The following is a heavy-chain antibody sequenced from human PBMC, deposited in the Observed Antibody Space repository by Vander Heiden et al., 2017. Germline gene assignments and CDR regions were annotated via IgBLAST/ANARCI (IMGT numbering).Heavy chain of an antibody. CDR1: GFTFSSDA. D-gene: IGHD1-1*01. CDR3: AGELERRGRRGDGMDV. V-gene: IGHV3-30*04. J-gene: IGHJ6*02. Sequence: QVQLVEFGGGVVQPGRSLRLPCAASGFTFSSDAMHWVRLEPGKGLEWEAIIAYDGSNRYYADSVKGRFTISRDNSKNTLYLQMNSLRAEDTAVYYCAGELERRGRRGDGMDVWGQGTTVTVSS. CDR2: IAYDGSNR.